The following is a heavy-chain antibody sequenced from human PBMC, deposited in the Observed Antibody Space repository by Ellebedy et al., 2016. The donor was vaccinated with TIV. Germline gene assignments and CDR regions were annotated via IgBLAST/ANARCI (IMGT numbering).Heavy chain of an antibody. J-gene: IGHJ6*02. V-gene: IGHV4-61*01. D-gene: IGHD6-19*01. Sequence: SETLSLTCSVSGGSVNSDSYYWSWIRQAPGKGLEWIGSIYHRGSANYNPSLKSRVTISRDNAKNSLYLQMNSLRAEDTAVYYCATLQGFSSNYYYYTMDVWGQGTTVTVSS. CDR2: IYHRGSA. CDR1: GGSVNSDSYY. CDR3: ATLQGFSSNYYYYTMDV.